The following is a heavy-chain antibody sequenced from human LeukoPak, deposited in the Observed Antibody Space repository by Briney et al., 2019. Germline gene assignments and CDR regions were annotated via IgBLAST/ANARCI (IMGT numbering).Heavy chain of an antibody. CDR3: ATDQRYNNNRQNDY. Sequence: GASVKVSCKVSGDTLTELSMHWVRQAPGKGLEWMGGFDPEDGESIYAQKSQGRVTMTEDTFTDTAYMELSSLRSEDTAVYYCATDQRYNNNRQNDYWGQGTLVTVSS. CDR2: FDPEDGES. J-gene: IGHJ4*02. D-gene: IGHD1-1*01. V-gene: IGHV1-24*01. CDR1: GDTLTELS.